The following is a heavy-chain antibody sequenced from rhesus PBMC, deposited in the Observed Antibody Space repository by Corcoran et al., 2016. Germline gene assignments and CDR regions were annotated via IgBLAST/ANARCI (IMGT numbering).Heavy chain of an antibody. D-gene: IGHD2-39*02. CDR3: ARETRVVVSAHNSLDV. V-gene: IGHV4S2*01. CDR2: LDGSGGST. CDR1: GASISSNY. J-gene: IGHJ5-2*02. Sequence: QVPLQESGPGLVKPSETLPLTCAVSGASISSNYWSWIRPAPGQGLEWIGRLDGSGGSTDYNPSLKSRVTMSKDTSKNQFSLKLSSVTAADTAVYYGARETRVVVSAHNSLDVWGRGVLVTVSS.